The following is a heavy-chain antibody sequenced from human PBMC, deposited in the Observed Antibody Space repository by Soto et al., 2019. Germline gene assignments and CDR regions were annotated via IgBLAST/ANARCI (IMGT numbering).Heavy chain of an antibody. CDR1: GFTFSSYA. Sequence: SLSCAASGFTFSSYALHWVRQAPGKGLEWVTVISFDGSNKYYADSVKGRFTISRDNSKSTLYLQMNSLRTEDTAVYYCARGSVTYFPFDYWGQGALVAVSS. CDR2: ISFDGSNK. J-gene: IGHJ4*02. D-gene: IGHD6-19*01. CDR3: ARGSVTYFPFDY. V-gene: IGHV3-30-3*01.